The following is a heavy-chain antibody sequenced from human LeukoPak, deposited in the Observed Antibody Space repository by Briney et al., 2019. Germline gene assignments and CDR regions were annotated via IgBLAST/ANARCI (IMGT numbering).Heavy chain of an antibody. CDR1: GFTFSSYG. J-gene: IGHJ5*02. CDR2: ISGSGGST. D-gene: IGHD3-10*01. Sequence: PGESLRLSCAASGFTFSSYGMHWVRQAPGKGLEWVSTISGSGGSTYYADSVKGRFTISRDNSKNTLYLQMNSLRAEDTAVYSCAKNGEVLSWFDPWGQGTLVAVSS. CDR3: AKNGEVLSWFDP. V-gene: IGHV3-23*01.